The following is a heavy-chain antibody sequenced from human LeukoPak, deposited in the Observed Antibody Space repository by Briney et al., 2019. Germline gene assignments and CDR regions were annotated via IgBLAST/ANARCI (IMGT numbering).Heavy chain of an antibody. Sequence: PGGSLRLSCAASGFTVSSNYMHWVRQAPGKGLEWVSVIYSGGRTYYAESVKGRFTISRDSSTNTLFLQMNSLRAEDMAIYYCARDLVVAGLVPWGQGTLVLVSS. CDR1: GFTVSSNY. CDR3: ARDLVVAGLVP. J-gene: IGHJ5*02. D-gene: IGHD3-22*01. CDR2: IYSGGRT. V-gene: IGHV3-66*01.